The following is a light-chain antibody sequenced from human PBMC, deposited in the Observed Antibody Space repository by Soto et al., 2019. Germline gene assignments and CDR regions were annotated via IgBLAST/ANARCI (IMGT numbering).Light chain of an antibody. CDR1: QSISTY. CDR3: QQSYSTPWT. V-gene: IGKV1-39*01. Sequence: DIQMTQSPSSLSASVGDRVTITCRASQSISTYLNWYQQKPGKAPKLLIYGASSLQSGVPSRFTGSGSGTDFTLTISSLQPADFATYHCQQSYSTPWTFGQGTKVEIK. J-gene: IGKJ1*01. CDR2: GAS.